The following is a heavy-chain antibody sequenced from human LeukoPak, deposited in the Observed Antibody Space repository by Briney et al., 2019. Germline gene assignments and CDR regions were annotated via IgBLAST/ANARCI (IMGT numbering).Heavy chain of an antibody. CDR1: GFTFSSYG. V-gene: IGHV3-30*02. CDR2: IQYDGSNQ. CDR3: ARGRLLRFFDY. Sequence: GGSLRLSCAASGFTFSSYGMHWVRQAPGKGLEWVAYIQYDGSNQQYADSVKGRFSISRDRSKNIPYLQMNSLRAEDTAVYYCARGRLLRFFDYWGQGTLVTVSS. D-gene: IGHD3-3*01. J-gene: IGHJ4*02.